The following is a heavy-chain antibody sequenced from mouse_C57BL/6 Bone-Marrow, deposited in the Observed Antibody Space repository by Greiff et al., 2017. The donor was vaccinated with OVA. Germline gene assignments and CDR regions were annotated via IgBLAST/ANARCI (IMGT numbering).Heavy chain of an antibody. CDR1: GYTFTSYW. CDR3: ARDGLLRFFDY. V-gene: IGHV1-69*01. D-gene: IGHD1-1*01. J-gene: IGHJ2*01. CDR2: IDPSDSYT. Sequence: QVQLQQPGAELVMPGASVKLSCKASGYTFTSYWMHWVKQRPGQGLEWIGEIDPSDSYTNYNQKFKGKSTLTVDKSSSTAYMQLSSLPSEDSAVYYCARDGLLRFFDYWGQGTTLTVSS.